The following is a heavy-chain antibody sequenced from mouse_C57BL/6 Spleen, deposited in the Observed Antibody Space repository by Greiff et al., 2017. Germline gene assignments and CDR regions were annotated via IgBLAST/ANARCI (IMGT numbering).Heavy chain of an antibody. CDR1: GYTFTSYT. CDR2: INPSSGYT. CDR3: ARVDYYGSSPYYFDY. V-gene: IGHV1-4*01. Sequence: QVQLKESGAELARPGASVKMSCKASGYTFTSYTMHWVKQRPGQGLEWIGYINPSSGYTKYNQKFKDKATLTADKSFSTAYMQLSSLTSEDSAVYYCARVDYYGSSPYYFDYWGQGTTLTVSS. J-gene: IGHJ2*01. D-gene: IGHD1-1*01.